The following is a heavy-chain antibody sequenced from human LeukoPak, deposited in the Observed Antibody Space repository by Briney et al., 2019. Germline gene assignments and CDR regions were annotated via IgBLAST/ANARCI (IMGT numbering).Heavy chain of an antibody. CDR1: GGSISSYY. CDR2: IYYSGST. J-gene: IGHJ6*03. CDR3: ARDLRKHLYPEYSSSLVHYYYYMDV. V-gene: IGHV4-59*01. Sequence: SETLSLTCTVSGGSISSYYWSWIRQPPGKGLEWIGYIYYSGSTNYNPSLKSRVTISVDTSKNQFSLKLSSVTAADTAVYYCARDLRKHLYPEYSSSLVHYYYYMDVWGKGTTVTVSS. D-gene: IGHD6-6*01.